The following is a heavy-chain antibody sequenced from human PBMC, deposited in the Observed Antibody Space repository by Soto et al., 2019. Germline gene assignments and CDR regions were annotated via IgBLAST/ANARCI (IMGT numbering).Heavy chain of an antibody. CDR2: ISYDGSNK. V-gene: IGHV3-30*18. Sequence: GGSLRLSCAASGFTFSSYGMHWVRQAPGKGLEWVAVISYDGSNKYYADSVKGRFTISRDNSKNTLYLQMNSLRAEDTAVYYCAKDRSRWELSNGLDYWGQGTTVTVSS. CDR1: GFTFSSYG. J-gene: IGHJ4*03. D-gene: IGHD1-26*01. CDR3: AKDRSRWELSNGLDY.